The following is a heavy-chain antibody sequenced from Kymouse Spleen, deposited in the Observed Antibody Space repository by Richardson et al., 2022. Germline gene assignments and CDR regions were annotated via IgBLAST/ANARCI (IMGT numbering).Heavy chain of an antibody. CDR1: GFTFSNAW. CDR3: TTRITMVSGFDY. D-gene: IGHD3-10*01. V-gene: IGHV3-15*01. J-gene: IGHJ4*02. CDR2: IKSKTDGGTT. Sequence: EVQLVESGGGLVKPGGSLRLSCAASGFTFSNAWMSWVRQAPGKGLEWVGRIKSKTDGGTTDYAAPVKGRFTISRDDSKNTLYLQMNSLKTEDTAVYYCTTRITMVSGFDYWGQGTLVTVSS.